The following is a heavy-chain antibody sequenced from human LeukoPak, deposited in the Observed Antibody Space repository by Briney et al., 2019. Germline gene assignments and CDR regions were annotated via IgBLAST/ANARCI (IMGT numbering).Heavy chain of an antibody. V-gene: IGHV3-15*01. CDR3: ARGLCSSTGCYQGPFDF. J-gene: IGHJ4*02. Sequence: VNSGGSLRLSCAASGFIFSSAWMNWVRQPPGKGLEWVGQIKNKTYGGTTAYAAPVKGRFIISREDSKNTLYLQMNRLRTDDTAVYYCARGLCSSTGCYQGPFDFWGQGMLVTVSS. CDR1: GFIFSSAW. CDR2: IKNKTYGGTT. D-gene: IGHD2-2*01.